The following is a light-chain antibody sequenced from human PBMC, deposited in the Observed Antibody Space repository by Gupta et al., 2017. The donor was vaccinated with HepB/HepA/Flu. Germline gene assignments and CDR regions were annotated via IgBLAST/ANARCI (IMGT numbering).Light chain of an antibody. J-gene: IGKJ2*01. Sequence: EIQMTQSPPSLSASVGDRVTITCQASQDIKNFLNWFQQKSGKAPQLLIYSSSNLATGVPSRFSGSGSGSRFTLTISGLQLEDKATYYCQQYDNLPYTFGQGTNVEI. CDR1: QDIKNF. V-gene: IGKV1-33*01. CDR2: SSS. CDR3: QQYDNLPYT.